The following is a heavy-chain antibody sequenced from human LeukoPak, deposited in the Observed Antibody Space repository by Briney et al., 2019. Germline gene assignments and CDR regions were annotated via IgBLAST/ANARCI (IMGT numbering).Heavy chain of an antibody. CDR2: IYYSGST. Sequence: SETLSLTCTVSGGSVSSGSYYWSWIRQPPGKGLEWIGNIYYSGSTNYNPSLKSRVTISVDTSKNQFSLKLSSVTAADTAVYYCARAYDSSGYYPYYFDYWGQGTLVTVSS. J-gene: IGHJ4*02. CDR1: GGSVSSGSYY. D-gene: IGHD3-22*01. CDR3: ARAYDSSGYYPYYFDY. V-gene: IGHV4-61*01.